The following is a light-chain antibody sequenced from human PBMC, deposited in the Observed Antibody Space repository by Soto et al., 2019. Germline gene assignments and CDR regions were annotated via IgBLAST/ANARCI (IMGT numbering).Light chain of an antibody. V-gene: IGLV2-8*01. CDR2: EVS. J-gene: IGLJ2*01. CDR3: SSYAGSNNWV. CDR1: SSDVGGYNY. Sequence: QSVLTQPPSASGSPGQSVTISCTGTSSDVGGYNYVSWYQQHPGKAPKPMIYEVSKRPSGVPDRFSGSKSGNTASLTVSGLQAEDEADYYCSSYAGSNNWVFGGGTQLTVL.